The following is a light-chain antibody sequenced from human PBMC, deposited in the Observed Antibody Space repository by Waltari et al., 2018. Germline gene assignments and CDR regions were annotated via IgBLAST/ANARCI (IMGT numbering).Light chain of an antibody. CDR3: QQLSTYPLT. CDR1: PGISSY. J-gene: IGKJ4*01. Sequence: DIQLTQSPSFLSVSVGDRVTITCRASPGISSYLAWYQQKPGKAPKLLVYAASSLQSGVPSRFSGSGSGTEFTLTISSLQPEDFASYYCQQLSTYPLTIGGGTKVEIK. V-gene: IGKV1-9*01. CDR2: AAS.